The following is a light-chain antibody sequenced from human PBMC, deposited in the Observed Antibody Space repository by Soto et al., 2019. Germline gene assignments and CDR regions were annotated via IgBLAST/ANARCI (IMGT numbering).Light chain of an antibody. Sequence: DIQMTQSPSTLSASVGDRVTITCRASQSISSWLAWYQRKPGEAPKLLIYDASSLESGVPSRFSGSGSGTEFTLTISRLQPDDFATYYCQQYNSYRTFGQGTKVEIK. V-gene: IGKV1-5*01. J-gene: IGKJ1*01. CDR2: DAS. CDR1: QSISSW. CDR3: QQYNSYRT.